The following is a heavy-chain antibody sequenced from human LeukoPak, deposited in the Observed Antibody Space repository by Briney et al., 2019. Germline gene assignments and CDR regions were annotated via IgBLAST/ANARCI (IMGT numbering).Heavy chain of an antibody. CDR2: IYTSGST. J-gene: IGHJ4*02. V-gene: IGHV4-61*02. CDR1: GGPISSGSYY. D-gene: IGHD5-18*01. CDR3: ARGGGYSYGYRIDY. Sequence: SETLSLTCTVSGGPISSGSYYWSWIRQPAGKGLEWIGRIYTSGSTNYNPSLKSRVTISVDTSKNQFSLKLSSVTAADTAAYYCARGGGYSYGYRIDYWGQGTLVTVSS.